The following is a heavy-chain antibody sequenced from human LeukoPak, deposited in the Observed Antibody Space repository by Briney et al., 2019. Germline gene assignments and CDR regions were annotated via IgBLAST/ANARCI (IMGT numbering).Heavy chain of an antibody. Sequence: GGSLRLSCAASGFTFSNAWMSWVRQAPGKGLEWVANIKQDGSEKYYVDSVKGRFTISRDNAKNSLYLQMNSLRAEDTAVYYCARETTTMVRGVSLYYYYMDVWGKGTTVTVSS. CDR3: ARETTTMVRGVSLYYYYMDV. D-gene: IGHD3-10*01. CDR2: IKQDGSEK. CDR1: GFTFSNAW. V-gene: IGHV3-7*01. J-gene: IGHJ6*03.